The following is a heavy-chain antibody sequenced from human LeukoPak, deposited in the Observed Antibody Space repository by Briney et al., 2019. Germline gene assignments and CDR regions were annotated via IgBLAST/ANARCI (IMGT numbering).Heavy chain of an antibody. D-gene: IGHD1-26*01. V-gene: IGHV4-34*01. CDR1: GGSLSGYY. J-gene: IGHJ4*02. Sequence: PSETLSLTCAVYGGSLSGYYWSWIRQPPGKGLEWIGEINHSGSTNYNPSLKSRVTISVDTSKNQFSLKLSSVTAADTAVYYCARGIVGATGYWGQGTLVTVSS. CDR2: INHSGST. CDR3: ARGIVGATGY.